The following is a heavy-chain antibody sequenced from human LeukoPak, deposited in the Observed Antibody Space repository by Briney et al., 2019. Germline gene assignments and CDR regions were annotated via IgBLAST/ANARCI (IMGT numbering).Heavy chain of an antibody. CDR2: IRYDGTDE. Sequence: GRSLRLSCAASGFTFSSYAMHWVRQAPGKGLEWLAFIRYDGTDESYGASVRGRLTISRDDSLNTLYLQMDSLGHDDTAVYYCARNRAFGTFDAFDMWGQGTMVTVSS. D-gene: IGHD3-10*01. CDR3: ARNRAFGTFDAFDM. J-gene: IGHJ3*02. V-gene: IGHV3-30*04. CDR1: GFTFSSYA.